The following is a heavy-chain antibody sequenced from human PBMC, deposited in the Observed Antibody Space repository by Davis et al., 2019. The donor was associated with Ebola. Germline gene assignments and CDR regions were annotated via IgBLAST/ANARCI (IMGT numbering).Heavy chain of an antibody. Sequence: GESLKISCAASGFTFSSYGMHWVRQAPGKGLEWVAVISYDGSNKYYADSVKGRFTISRDNSKNTLYLQMNSLRAEDTAVYYCARASGMDVWGKRTTVTVSS. CDR2: ISYDGSNK. V-gene: IGHV3-30*03. J-gene: IGHJ6*04. CDR3: ARASGMDV. CDR1: GFTFSSYG.